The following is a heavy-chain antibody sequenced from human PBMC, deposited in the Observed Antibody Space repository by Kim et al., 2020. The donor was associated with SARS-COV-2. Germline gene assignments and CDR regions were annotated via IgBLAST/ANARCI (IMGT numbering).Heavy chain of an antibody. CDR3: ARDYYDSSGYDAFDI. CDR2: IWYDGSNK. J-gene: IGHJ3*02. Sequence: GSLRLSCAASGFTFSSYGMHWVRQAPGKGLEWVAVIWYDGSNKYYADSVKGRFTISRDNSKNTLYLQMNSLRAEDTAVYYCARDYYDSSGYDAFDIWGQGTMVTVSS. CDR1: GFTFSSYG. V-gene: IGHV3-33*01. D-gene: IGHD3-22*01.